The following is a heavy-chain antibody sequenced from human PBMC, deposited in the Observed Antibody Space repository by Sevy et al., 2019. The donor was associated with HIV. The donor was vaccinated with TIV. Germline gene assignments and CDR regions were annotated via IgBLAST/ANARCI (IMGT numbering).Heavy chain of an antibody. CDR3: AGEHAWGRCDS. J-gene: IGHJ5*01. D-gene: IGHD1-26*01. CDR2: IYYNGHI. Sequence: SETLSLTCTVSGGSITSLYWNWIRQPPGKGLEWIANIYYNGHINYNPSLKSRVTLSLDTSKNQFSLRLSSVTAAGTAMYYCAGEHAWGRCDSWGQGTLVTVSS. CDR1: GGSITSLY. V-gene: IGHV4-59*08.